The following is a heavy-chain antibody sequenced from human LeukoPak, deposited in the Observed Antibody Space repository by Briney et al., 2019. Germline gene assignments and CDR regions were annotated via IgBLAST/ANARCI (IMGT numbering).Heavy chain of an antibody. V-gene: IGHV1-24*01. D-gene: IGHD2-15*01. Sequence: GASVKVSCKVSGYSLTELSMHWVRQAPGKGLEWMGGFDPEDGETIYAQKFQGRVTMTEDTSTDTAYMELSSLRSEDTAVYYCATGRSLGDYVGYWGQGTLVTVSS. CDR3: ATGRSLGDYVGY. CDR1: GYSLTELS. J-gene: IGHJ4*02. CDR2: FDPEDGET.